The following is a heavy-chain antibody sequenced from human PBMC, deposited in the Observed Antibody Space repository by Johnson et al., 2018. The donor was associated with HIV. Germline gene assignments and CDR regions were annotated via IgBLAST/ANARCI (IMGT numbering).Heavy chain of an antibody. D-gene: IGHD1-20*01. CDR1: GFTFSVYY. J-gene: IGHJ3*02. CDR2: ISYDGSNK. Sequence: QVQLVESGGGLVKPGGSLRLSCAASGFTFSVYYMSWIRQAPGKGLEWVAVISYDGSNKYYADSVKGRFTISRDNSKNTLYLQMNSLSAEDTAVYYCAKLTGGGGYDAFYIWGQGTMVTVSS. CDR3: AKLTGGGGYDAFYI. V-gene: IGHV3-30*18.